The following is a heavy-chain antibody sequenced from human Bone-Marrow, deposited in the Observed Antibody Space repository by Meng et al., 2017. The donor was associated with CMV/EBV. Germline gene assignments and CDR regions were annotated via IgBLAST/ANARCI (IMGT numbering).Heavy chain of an antibody. CDR1: GGTFSSYA. V-gene: IGHV1-69*05. CDR3: ARDEIVVVPRYYYYGMDV. CDR2: IIPIFGTA. Sequence: SVKVSCKASGGTFSSYAISWVRQAPGQGLEWMGGIIPIFGTANYAQKFQGRVTITTDESTSTAYMELSSLRSEDTAVYYCARDEIVVVPRYYYYGMDVWGPGTTVTVSS. D-gene: IGHD2-2*01. J-gene: IGHJ6*02.